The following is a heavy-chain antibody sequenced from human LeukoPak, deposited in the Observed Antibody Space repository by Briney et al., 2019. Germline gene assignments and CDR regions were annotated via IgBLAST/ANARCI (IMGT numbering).Heavy chain of an antibody. CDR1: GGSISSSTYY. J-gene: IGHJ6*03. D-gene: IGHD4-17*01. CDR2: IYSSGST. Sequence: SETLSLTCTVSGGSISSSTYYWGWIRQPPGKGLEWIGSIYSSGSTYYNPSLKSRVTIFVDTSKNQFSLKLSSVTAADTAVYYCGRLTYGDYVVVVGYYYYMDVWGKGTTVTVSS. CDR3: GRLTYGDYVVVVGYYYYMDV. V-gene: IGHV4-39*01.